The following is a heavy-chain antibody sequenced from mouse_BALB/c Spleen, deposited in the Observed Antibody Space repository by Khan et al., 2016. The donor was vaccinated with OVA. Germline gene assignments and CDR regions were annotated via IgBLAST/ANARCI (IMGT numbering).Heavy chain of an antibody. D-gene: IGHD2-14*01. CDR3: ARDRYDYLDD. J-gene: IGHJ2*01. V-gene: IGHV9-2-1*01. CDR2: INTETGEP. Sequence: QIQLVQSGPELKKPGETVKISCKASGYTFTDYSMHWVKQAPGKGLKWMGWINTETGEPTYADDFKGRFAFSLETSASTAYLQINNLKNKNTATDFCARDRYDYLDDWGQGTTLTVSS. CDR1: GYTFTDYS.